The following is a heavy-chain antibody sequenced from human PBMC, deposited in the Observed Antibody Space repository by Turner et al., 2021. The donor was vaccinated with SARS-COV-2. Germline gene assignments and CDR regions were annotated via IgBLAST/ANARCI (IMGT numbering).Heavy chain of an antibody. J-gene: IGHJ6*02. CDR2: IIPISGTA. CDR1: GGTFSSYV. Sequence: QVQLVQSGAEVKKPGSSVKVSCQASGGTFSSYVISWARQAPGQGLEWMGGIIPISGTANYAQKCQGRVTIIADESTSTAYMELSSLRSEDTAVYYCARGKNYYGSGSYYPTHYYYGMDVWGQGTTVTVSS. D-gene: IGHD3-10*01. V-gene: IGHV1-69*01. CDR3: ARGKNYYGSGSYYPTHYYYGMDV.